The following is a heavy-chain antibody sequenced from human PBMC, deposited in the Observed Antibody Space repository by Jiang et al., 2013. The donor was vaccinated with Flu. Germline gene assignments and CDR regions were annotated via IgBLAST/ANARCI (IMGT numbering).Heavy chain of an antibody. CDR3: ARVQWPGEGYFQH. J-gene: IGHJ1*01. V-gene: IGHV1-69*04. D-gene: IGHD3-16*01. CDR2: IIPILGIA. Sequence: SGAEVKKPGSSVKVSCKASGGTFSSYAISWVRQAPGQGLEWMGRIIPILGIANYAQKFQGRVTITADKSTSTAYMELSSLRSEDTAVYYCARVQWPGEGYFQHWGQGTLVTVSS. CDR1: GGTFSSYA.